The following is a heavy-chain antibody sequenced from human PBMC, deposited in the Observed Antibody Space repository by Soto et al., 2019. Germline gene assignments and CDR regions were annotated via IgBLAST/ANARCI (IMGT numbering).Heavy chain of an antibody. CDR1: GYTFPIYD. Sequence: QVQLVQSGAEVKKPGASVKVSCKASGYTFPIYDINWVRQATGQGLEWLGWMNPNSGNTGYAQKFQGRDTMTRNTARNTAYMEQSSMRSEDTAVYYWARGFCSNTSGHFDYWGQGTLVTVSS. CDR3: ARGFCSNTSGHFDY. V-gene: IGHV1-8*01. J-gene: IGHJ4*02. CDR2: MNPNSGNT. D-gene: IGHD2-2*01.